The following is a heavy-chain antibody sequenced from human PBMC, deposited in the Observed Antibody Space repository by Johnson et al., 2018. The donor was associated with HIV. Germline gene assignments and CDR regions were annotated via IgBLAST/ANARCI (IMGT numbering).Heavy chain of an antibody. V-gene: IGHV3-7*05. Sequence: VQLVESGGGVVQPGRSLRLSCIGSGFTFSSYWMSWVRQAPGKGLEWVANIKQDGSEKYYVDSVKGRFTISRDNSKNTLYLQMNSMRADDTAVYYCARGGVWFGTIEAFDIWGQGTLVTVS. CDR3: ARGGVWFGTIEAFDI. D-gene: IGHD3-10*01. J-gene: IGHJ3*02. CDR2: IKQDGSEK. CDR1: GFTFSSYW.